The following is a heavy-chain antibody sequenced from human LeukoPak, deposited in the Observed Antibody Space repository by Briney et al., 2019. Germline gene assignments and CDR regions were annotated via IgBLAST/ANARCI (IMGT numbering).Heavy chain of an antibody. V-gene: IGHV3-48*03. J-gene: IGHJ6*04. CDR2: ISSSGSTI. CDR3: AELGITMIGGV. CDR1: RFTFSSYE. D-gene: IGHD3-10*02. Sequence: GGSLRLSCAASRFTFSSYEMNWVRQAPGKGLEWVSYISSSGSTIYYADSVKGRFTISRDNARNSLYLQMNSLRAEDTAVYYCAELGITMIGGVWGKGTTVSISS.